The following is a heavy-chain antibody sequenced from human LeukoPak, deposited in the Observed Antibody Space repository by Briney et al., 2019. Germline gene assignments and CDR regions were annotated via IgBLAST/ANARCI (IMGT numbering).Heavy chain of an antibody. Sequence: GGSLRLSCVASGFSFSTYGMHWVRQAPGKGLEWVSFIGICGSTIYYADSVKGRFTISRDNAENSVYLQMNSLRAEDTAVYYCARDRGNSIVGSDFDSWGQGTLVTVSS. CDR1: GFSFSTYG. J-gene: IGHJ4*02. V-gene: IGHV3-48*01. CDR3: ARDRGNSIVGSDFDS. D-gene: IGHD1-26*01. CDR2: IGICGSTI.